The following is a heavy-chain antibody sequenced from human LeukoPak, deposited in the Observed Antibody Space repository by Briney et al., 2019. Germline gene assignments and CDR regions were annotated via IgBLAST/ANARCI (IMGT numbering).Heavy chain of an antibody. J-gene: IGHJ6*03. CDR3: ARVVGVLWLDYMDV. V-gene: IGHV4-4*08. CDR2: IYTSGST. CDR1: GGSISSYY. Sequence: SETLSLTCTVSGGSISSYYWSWIRQPPGEGLEWIGYIYTSGSTNYNPSLKSRVTMSVDTSKNQFSLKLSSVTAADTAVYYCARVVGVLWLDYMDVWGKGTTVTISS. D-gene: IGHD3-10*01.